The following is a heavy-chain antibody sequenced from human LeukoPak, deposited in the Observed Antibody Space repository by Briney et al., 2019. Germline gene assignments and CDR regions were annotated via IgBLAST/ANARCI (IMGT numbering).Heavy chain of an antibody. V-gene: IGHV4-34*01. J-gene: IGHJ4*02. Sequence: SETLSLTCAVYGGSFSGYYWSWIRQPPGKGLEWIGEINHSGSTNYNPSLKSRVTIPVDTSKNQFSLKLSSVTAADTAVYYCARGRSGYYSHNIDYWGQGTLVTVSS. CDR2: INHSGST. CDR3: ARGRSGYYSHNIDY. D-gene: IGHD3-22*01. CDR1: GGSFSGYY.